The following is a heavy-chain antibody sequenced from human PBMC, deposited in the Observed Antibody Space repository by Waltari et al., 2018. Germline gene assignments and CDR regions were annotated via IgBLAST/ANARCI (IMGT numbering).Heavy chain of an antibody. V-gene: IGHV3-23*01. J-gene: IGHJ4*02. CDR3: ALAYGSGSYYNDY. CDR2: ISGSGGST. Sequence: EVQLLESGGGLVQPGGSLRLSCAASGFTFSSYAMSWVRQAPGKGCEWVAAISGSGGSTYYADSVKGRFTISRDNSKNTLYLQMNSLRAEDTAVYYCALAYGSGSYYNDYWGQGTLVTVSS. D-gene: IGHD3-10*01. CDR1: GFTFSSYA.